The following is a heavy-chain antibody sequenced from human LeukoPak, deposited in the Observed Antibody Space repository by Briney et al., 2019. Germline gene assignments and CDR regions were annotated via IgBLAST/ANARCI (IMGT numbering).Heavy chain of an antibody. Sequence: ASVKVSCKASGYTFTGYYMHWVRQAPGQGLEWMGWINPNSGGTNYAQKFQGRVTITADESTSTAYMELSSLRSEDTAVYYCARVGAAAGPFDYWGQGTLVTVSS. CDR2: INPNSGGT. V-gene: IGHV1-2*02. D-gene: IGHD6-13*01. CDR3: ARVGAAAGPFDY. CDR1: GYTFTGYY. J-gene: IGHJ4*02.